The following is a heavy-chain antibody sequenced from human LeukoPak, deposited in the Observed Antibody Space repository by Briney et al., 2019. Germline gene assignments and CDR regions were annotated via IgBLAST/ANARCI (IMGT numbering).Heavy chain of an antibody. CDR2: INAKSGGT. V-gene: IGHV1-2*02. J-gene: IGHJ4*02. D-gene: IGHD5-12*01. CDR3: AREVSGHDM. CDR1: GYTFTGYY. Sequence: GASVKVSCKTSGYTFTGYYMHWVRQAPGQGLEWMGWINAKSGGTNYAQKFQGRVTVTRDTSISTAYMELSRLTSDDTAVYYCAREVSGHDMWGQGTLVTVSS.